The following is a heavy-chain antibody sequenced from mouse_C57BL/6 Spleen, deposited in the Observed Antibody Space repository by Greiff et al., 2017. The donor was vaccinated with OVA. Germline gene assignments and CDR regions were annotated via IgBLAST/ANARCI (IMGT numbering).Heavy chain of an antibody. V-gene: IGHV3-6*01. CDR1: GYSITSGYY. Sequence: DVKLQESGPGLVKPSQSLSLTCSVTGYSITSGYYWNWIRQFPGNKLEWMGYISYDGSNNYNPSLKNRISITRDTSKNQFFLKLNSVTTEDTATYYCAAGSSLWDYWGQGTSVTVSS. J-gene: IGHJ4*01. CDR3: AAGSSLWDY. CDR2: ISYDGSN. D-gene: IGHD1-1*01.